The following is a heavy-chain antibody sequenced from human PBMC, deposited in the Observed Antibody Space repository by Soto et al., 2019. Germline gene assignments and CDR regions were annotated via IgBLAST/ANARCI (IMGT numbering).Heavy chain of an antibody. CDR3: AKSRSAYYYDY. CDR2: ITNNGGST. V-gene: IGHV3-23*01. Sequence: GGALRLSLCASGFTLSNYDNSWGPQAPGKGLEWVSSITNNGGSTYYADSVKGRFTISRDNSRSTLYLQMNSLRAEDAALYYCAKSRSAYYYDYWGQGTLVTGSS. J-gene: IGHJ4*02. D-gene: IGHD3-22*01. CDR1: GFTLSNYD.